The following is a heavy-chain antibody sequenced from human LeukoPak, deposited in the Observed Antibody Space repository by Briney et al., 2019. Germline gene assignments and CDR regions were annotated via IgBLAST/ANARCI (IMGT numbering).Heavy chain of an antibody. D-gene: IGHD2-2*01. CDR2: IYYSGST. V-gene: IGHV4-59*12. J-gene: IGHJ3*02. CDR1: GGSISSYY. CDR3: ARHYCSSTSCYRPWDAFDI. Sequence: SETLSLTCTVSGGSISSYYWSWIRQPPGKGLEWIGFIYYSGSTYYNPSLKSRVTISVDTSKNQFSLKLSSVTAADTAVYYCARHYCSSTSCYRPWDAFDIWGQGTMVTVSS.